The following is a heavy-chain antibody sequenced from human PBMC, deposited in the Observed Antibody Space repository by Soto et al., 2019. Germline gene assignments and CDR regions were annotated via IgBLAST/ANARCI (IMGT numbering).Heavy chain of an antibody. J-gene: IGHJ4*02. CDR2: IWYDGSNK. V-gene: IGHV3-33*01. CDR3: ASLGMTTVTTVVG. CDR1: GFTFSSYG. Sequence: PGGSLRLSCAASGFTFSSYGMHRVRQAPGKGLEWVAVIWYDGSNKYYADSVKGRFTISRDNSKNTLYLQMNSLRAEDTAVYYCASLGMTTVTTVVGWGQGTPVTVSS. D-gene: IGHD4-17*01.